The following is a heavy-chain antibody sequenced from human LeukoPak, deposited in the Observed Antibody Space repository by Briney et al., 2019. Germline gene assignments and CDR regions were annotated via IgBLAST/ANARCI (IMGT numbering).Heavy chain of an antibody. Sequence: NPSETLSLTCTVSGGPISSGRYYWGWIRQPPGKGLEWIGSIYYSGSIYYNPSLRRRVTISVDTSRNQFSLKLSSVTAADTAVYYCATPYSGGYHGLDIWGQGTMITVSS. CDR2: IYYSGSI. CDR3: ATPYSGGYHGLDI. V-gene: IGHV4-39*01. J-gene: IGHJ3*02. D-gene: IGHD1-26*01. CDR1: GGPISSGRYY.